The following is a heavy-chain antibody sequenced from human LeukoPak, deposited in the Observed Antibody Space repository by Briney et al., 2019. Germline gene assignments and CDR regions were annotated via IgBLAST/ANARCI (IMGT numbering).Heavy chain of an antibody. D-gene: IGHD5-18*01. CDR2: VFISGST. CDR3: VRQGYNYGAFAA. Sequence: SETLSLTCAVSGDSISCCYWTWIRLSAGKGLEWIGRVFISGSTNYNPSLQGRVTMSVDRSKSQFSLRLSSVTAADTAVYYCVRQGYNYGAFAAWGQGTLVTVSS. CDR1: GDSISCCY. J-gene: IGHJ4*02. V-gene: IGHV4-4*07.